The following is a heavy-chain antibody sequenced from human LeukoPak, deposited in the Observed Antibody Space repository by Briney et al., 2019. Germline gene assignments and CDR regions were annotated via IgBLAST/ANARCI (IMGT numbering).Heavy chain of an antibody. Sequence: PGGSLRLSCAASGFTFSNYAMTWVRQAPGKGLEWVSGITGSGGSTYYADSVKGRFTISRDNSKNTLYLQMNILRAEDTAVYYCAKGEMVRGVIIGYYYYMDVWGKGTTVTVSS. J-gene: IGHJ6*03. CDR3: AKGEMVRGVIIGYYYYMDV. V-gene: IGHV3-23*01. CDR2: ITGSGGST. D-gene: IGHD3-10*01. CDR1: GFTFSNYA.